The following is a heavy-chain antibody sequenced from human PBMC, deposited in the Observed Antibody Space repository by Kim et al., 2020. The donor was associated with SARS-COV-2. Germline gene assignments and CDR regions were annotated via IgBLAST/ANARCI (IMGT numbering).Heavy chain of an antibody. J-gene: IGHJ5*02. CDR2: IYSGGST. V-gene: IGHV3-53*04. CDR1: GFTVSSNH. Sequence: GGSLRLSCAASGFTVSSNHMSWVRQAPGKGLEWVSVIYSGGSTYYAEFVKGRFTISRHNSKNTLYLQMNSLRAEDTAVYYCARGGSGSYPGYNWFDPWGQGTLVTVSS. D-gene: IGHD3-10*01. CDR3: ARGGSGSYPGYNWFDP.